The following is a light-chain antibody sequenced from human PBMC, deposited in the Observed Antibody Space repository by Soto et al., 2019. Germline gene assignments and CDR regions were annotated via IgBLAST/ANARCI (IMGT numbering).Light chain of an antibody. CDR3: QQYDSSLIT. J-gene: IGKJ5*01. Sequence: ESVLTQSPGTLSLSPGERATLSCRASQRVSSSYLAWYHQKPGQAPRLLIYGASMYGPSSRATGIPDRFSGSGSGTDCTLTISRLEPEDFAVYYCQQYDSSLITFGQGTRLEIK. CDR2: GASMYGPS. CDR1: QRVSSSY. V-gene: IGKV3-20*01.